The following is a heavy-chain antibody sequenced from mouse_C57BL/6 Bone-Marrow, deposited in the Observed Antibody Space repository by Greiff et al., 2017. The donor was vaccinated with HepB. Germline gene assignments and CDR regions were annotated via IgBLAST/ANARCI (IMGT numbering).Heavy chain of an antibody. V-gene: IGHV1-54*01. CDR2: INPGSGGT. CDR1: GYAFTNYL. CDR3: AAPTYV. Sequence: QVQLQQSGAELVRPGTSVKVSCKASGYAFTNYLIEWVKQRPGQGLEWIGVINPGSGGTNYNEKFKGKATLTADKSSSTAYMQLSSLTSEDSAVYLCAAPTYVWGTGTTVTVSS. D-gene: IGHD4-1*02. J-gene: IGHJ1*03.